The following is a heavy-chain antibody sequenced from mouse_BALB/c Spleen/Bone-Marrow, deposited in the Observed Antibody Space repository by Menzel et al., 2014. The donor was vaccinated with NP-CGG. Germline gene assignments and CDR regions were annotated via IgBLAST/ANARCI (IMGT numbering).Heavy chain of an antibody. CDR2: IYPGSGDT. J-gene: IGHJ4*01. CDR3: ARSRVPYFALDY. Sequence: VKLVESGPELVKPGTSVKMSCTASGFTFTDYVINWVKQRTGQGLEWIGEIYPGSGDTYYNEKFKAKATLTADKSSNTVHMQLSSLTSEDSVVYFCARSRVPYFALDYWGRGTSVTVSP. V-gene: IGHV1-77*01. CDR1: GFTFTDYV.